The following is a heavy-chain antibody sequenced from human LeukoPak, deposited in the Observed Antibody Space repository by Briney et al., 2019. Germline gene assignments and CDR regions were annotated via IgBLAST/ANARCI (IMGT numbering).Heavy chain of an antibody. Sequence: PGGSLRLSCAASGFTFSSYWMHWVRQAPGKGLVWVSRINSDGSSTSYADSVKGRFTISRDNAKNTLYLQMNSLRAEDTAVYYCARETAHYYDISGYIDYWGQGTLVTVSS. CDR1: GFTFSSYW. J-gene: IGHJ4*02. V-gene: IGHV3-74*01. D-gene: IGHD3-22*01. CDR3: ARETAHYYDISGYIDY. CDR2: INSDGSST.